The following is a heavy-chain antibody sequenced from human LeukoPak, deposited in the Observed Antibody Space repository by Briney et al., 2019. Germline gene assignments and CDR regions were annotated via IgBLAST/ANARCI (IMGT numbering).Heavy chain of an antibody. Sequence: GASVKVSCKASGGTFSSYAISWVRQAPGQGLEWMGGIIPIFGTANYAQKFQGRVTITADESTSTAYMELSSLRSEDTAVYYCARVGPSQYYYDSSGYHGGLDYWGQGTLVTVSS. CDR1: GGTFSSYA. CDR2: IIPIFGTA. CDR3: ARVGPSQYYYDSSGYHGGLDY. V-gene: IGHV1-69*13. J-gene: IGHJ4*02. D-gene: IGHD3-22*01.